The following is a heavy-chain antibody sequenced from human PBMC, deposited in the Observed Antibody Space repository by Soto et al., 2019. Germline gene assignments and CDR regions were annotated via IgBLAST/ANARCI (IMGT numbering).Heavy chain of an antibody. Sequence: GGSLRLSCAASGFTFSSYAMSWVRQAPGKGLEWVSTISGSGGSTYYADSVKGRFTISRDNSKNTLYLQMNSLRAEDTAVYYCAKTPGYSYGLYYFDYWGQGTLVTVSS. CDR2: ISGSGGST. CDR3: AKTPGYSYGLYYFDY. V-gene: IGHV3-23*01. J-gene: IGHJ4*02. D-gene: IGHD5-18*01. CDR1: GFTFSSYA.